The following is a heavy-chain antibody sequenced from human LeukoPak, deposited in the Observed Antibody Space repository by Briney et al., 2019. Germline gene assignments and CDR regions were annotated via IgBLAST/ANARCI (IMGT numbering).Heavy chain of an antibody. CDR2: IIPIFGTA. CDR3: ARYYYDSSGYSDY. Sequence: GASVKVSCKAPGGTFSSYAISWVRQAPGQGLEWMGGIIPIFGTANYAQKFQGRVTITADESTSTAYMELSSLRSEDTAVYYCARYYYDSSGYSDYWGQGTLVTVSS. V-gene: IGHV1-69*01. J-gene: IGHJ4*02. CDR1: GGTFSSYA. D-gene: IGHD3-22*01.